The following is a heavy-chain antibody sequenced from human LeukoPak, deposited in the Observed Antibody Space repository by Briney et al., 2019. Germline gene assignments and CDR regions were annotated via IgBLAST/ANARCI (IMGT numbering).Heavy chain of an antibody. V-gene: IGHV1-2*02. D-gene: IGHD3-16*02. CDR3: ARERDYDYVWGSYRTGGAFDI. Sequence: GASVKVSCKASGYTFTGYYMHWVRQAPGQGLEWMGWINPNSGGTNYAQKFQGRVTMTRDTSIGTAYMELSRLRSDDTAVYYCARERDYDYVWGSYRTGGAFDIWGQGTMVTVSS. J-gene: IGHJ3*02. CDR2: INPNSGGT. CDR1: GYTFTGYY.